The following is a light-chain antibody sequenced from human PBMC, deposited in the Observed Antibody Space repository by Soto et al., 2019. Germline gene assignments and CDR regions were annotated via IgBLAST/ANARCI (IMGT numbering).Light chain of an antibody. CDR3: QQYGGSPT. CDR1: QSVSSSY. CDR2: SAA. V-gene: IGKV3-20*01. J-gene: IGKJ1*01. Sequence: EIVLTQSPGTLSLSPGERATLSCRASQSVSSSYLAWYQQKPGQAPRLLIYSAASTAPGIPDRFSGSRSGIDFTLTTNRLEPEGFAGYYCQQYGGSPTCGQGTKVEIE.